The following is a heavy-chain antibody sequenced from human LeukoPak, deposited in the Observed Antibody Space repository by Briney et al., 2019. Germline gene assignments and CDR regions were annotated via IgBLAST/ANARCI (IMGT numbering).Heavy chain of an antibody. CDR1: GGSISTSYYY. V-gene: IGHV4-39*01. Sequence: PSETLSLTCTVSGGSISTSYYYWGWIRQPPGKGLEWIGSIYYRGNTYYNPSLKSRVTISVDTSKSQFSLKLSSVTAADTAMYYCARHVATPHGYSGYGDYWGQGTLVTVSS. J-gene: IGHJ4*02. D-gene: IGHD5-12*01. CDR2: IYYRGNT. CDR3: ARHVATPHGYSGYGDY.